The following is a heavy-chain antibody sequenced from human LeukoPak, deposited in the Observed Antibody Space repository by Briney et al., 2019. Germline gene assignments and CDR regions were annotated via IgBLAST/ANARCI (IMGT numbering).Heavy chain of an antibody. CDR2: ISSSGSTI. J-gene: IGHJ6*03. D-gene: IGHD2-15*01. CDR3: ARAPGYCSGGSCFHMDV. V-gene: IGHV3-11*04. Sequence: GGSLRLSCAASGFTFSDYYMSWIRQAPGKGLEWVSYISSSGSTIYYADSVKGRFTISRNNAKNSLYLQINSLRAEDTAVYYCARAPGYCSGGSCFHMDVWGKGTTVTVPS. CDR1: GFTFSDYY.